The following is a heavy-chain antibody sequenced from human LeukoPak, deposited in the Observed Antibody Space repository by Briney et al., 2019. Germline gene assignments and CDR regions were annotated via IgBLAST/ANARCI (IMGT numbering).Heavy chain of an antibody. CDR1: GGSISSGSYY. Sequence: SETLSLTCTVSGGSISSGSYYWSWIRQPAGKGLEWIGRIYTSGSTNFNPSLKSRVTISVDTSKNQFSLRLSSVTAADTAVYYCAGRGYCSSTSCYDYWGQGTLSPSPQ. CDR3: AGRGYCSSTSCYDY. V-gene: IGHV4-61*02. CDR2: IYTSGST. J-gene: IGHJ4*02. D-gene: IGHD2-2*01.